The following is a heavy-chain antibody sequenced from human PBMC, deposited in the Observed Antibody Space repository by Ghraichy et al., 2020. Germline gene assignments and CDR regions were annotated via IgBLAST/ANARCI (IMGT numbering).Heavy chain of an antibody. CDR3: ARAIDPPRAFDF. CDR1: GDSVTSNSAA. CDR2: TYYRSKWYN. V-gene: IGHV6-1*01. J-gene: IGHJ4*02. Sequence: SQTLSLTCAISGDSVTSNSAAWNWFRLSPSRGLEWLGRTYYRSKWYNDYGGSVRSRVSVSPDTSKNQFSLQLNSVTPEDTAVYFCARAIDPPRAFDFWGQGILVTVSS.